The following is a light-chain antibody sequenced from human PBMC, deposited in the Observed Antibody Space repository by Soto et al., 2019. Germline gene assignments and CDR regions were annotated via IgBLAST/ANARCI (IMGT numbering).Light chain of an antibody. CDR2: DVS. V-gene: IGLV2-14*01. Sequence: QSALTQPASVSGSPGQSITISWTGTSGDVGGYNYVSWYQQHPGKAPKLMIYDVSNRPSGVSNRFSGSKSGNTASLTISGLQAEDEADYYCSSYTSSSTLVVFGGGTKLTVL. J-gene: IGLJ2*01. CDR3: SSYTSSSTLVV. CDR1: SGDVGGYNY.